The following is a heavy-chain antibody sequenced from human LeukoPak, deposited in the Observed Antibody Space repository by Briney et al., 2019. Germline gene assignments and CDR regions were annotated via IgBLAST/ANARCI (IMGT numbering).Heavy chain of an antibody. CDR2: INPNSGGT. V-gene: IGHV1-2*02. CDR1: GYTFTGYY. Sequence: ASVEVSCKASGYTFTGYYMHWVRQAPGQGLEWMGWINPNSGGTNYAQKFQGRVTMTRDTSISTAYMELSRLRSDDTAVYYCAREGSSWQIFDYWGQGTLVTVSS. J-gene: IGHJ4*02. D-gene: IGHD6-13*01. CDR3: AREGSSWQIFDY.